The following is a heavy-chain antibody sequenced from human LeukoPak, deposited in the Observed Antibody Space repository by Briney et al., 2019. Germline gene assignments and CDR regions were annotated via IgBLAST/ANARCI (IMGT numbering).Heavy chain of an antibody. J-gene: IGHJ3*02. CDR1: GFTFDDYA. CDR3: AKGQQLLLFGAFDI. CDR2: ISWNSGSI. D-gene: IGHD6-13*01. Sequence: PGGSLRLSCAASGFTFDDYAMQWVRQAPGKGLEWVSGISWNSGSIGYADSVKGRFTISRDNAKNSLYLQMNSLRAEDMALYYCAKGQQLLLFGAFDIWGQGTMVTVSS. V-gene: IGHV3-9*03.